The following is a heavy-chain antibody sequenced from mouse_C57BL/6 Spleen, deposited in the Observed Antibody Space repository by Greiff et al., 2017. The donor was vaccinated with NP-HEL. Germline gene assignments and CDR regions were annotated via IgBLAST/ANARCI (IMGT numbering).Heavy chain of an antibody. CDR3: ARSTGAWFGY. V-gene: IGHV1-69*01. CDR1: GYTFTSYW. CDR2: IDPSDSYT. Sequence: VQLQQPGAELVMPGASVKLSCKASGYTFTSYWMHWVKQRPGQGLEWIGEIDPSDSYTNYNQKFKGKSTLTVDKSSSTAYMQLSSLTSEDSAVYYCARSTGAWFGYWGQGTLVTVSA. D-gene: IGHD4-1*02. J-gene: IGHJ3*01.